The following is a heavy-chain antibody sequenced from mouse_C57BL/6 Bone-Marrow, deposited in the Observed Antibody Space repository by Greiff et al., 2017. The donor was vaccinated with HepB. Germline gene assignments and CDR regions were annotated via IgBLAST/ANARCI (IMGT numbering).Heavy chain of an antibody. CDR1: GYTFTSYW. V-gene: IGHV1-53*01. CDR2: INPSNGGT. J-gene: IGHJ3*01. Sequence: QVHVKQPGTELVKPGASVKLSCKASGYTFTSYWMHWVKQRPGQGLEWIGNINPSNGGTNYNEKFKSKATLTVDKSSSTAYMQLSSLTSEDSAVYYCARWGGGSSYGFAYWGQGTLVTVSA. CDR3: ARWGGGSSYGFAY. D-gene: IGHD1-1*01.